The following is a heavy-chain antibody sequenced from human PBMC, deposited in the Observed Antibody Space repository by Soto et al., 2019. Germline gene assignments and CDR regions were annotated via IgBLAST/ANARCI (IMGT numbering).Heavy chain of an antibody. J-gene: IGHJ4*02. Sequence: EVQLLESGGGLVQPGGSLRLSCAASGFTFSSYAMSWVRQAPGKGLEWVSAISGSGGSTYYADSVKGRFTISRDNSKNTLYLQMNSMRAEDTAVYYCAKHFALNTGSYPYYWGQGTLVTVSS. CDR1: GFTFSSYA. CDR2: ISGSGGST. D-gene: IGHD1-26*01. V-gene: IGHV3-23*01. CDR3: AKHFALNTGSYPYY.